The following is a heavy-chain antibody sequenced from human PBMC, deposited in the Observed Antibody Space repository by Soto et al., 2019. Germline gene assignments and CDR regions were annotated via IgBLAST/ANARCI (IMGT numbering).Heavy chain of an antibody. J-gene: IGHJ4*02. D-gene: IGHD6-13*01. CDR2: ISSSSSYI. CDR1: GFTFSSYS. CDR3: ARDLTTGTRYFDY. Sequence: EVQLVESGGGLVKPGGSLRLSCAASGFTFSSYSMNWVRQAPGKGLEWVSSISSSSSYIYYADSVKGRFTISRDNAKNSLYLQMNSLRAEDTAVYCCARDLTTGTRYFDYWGQGTLVTVSS. V-gene: IGHV3-21*01.